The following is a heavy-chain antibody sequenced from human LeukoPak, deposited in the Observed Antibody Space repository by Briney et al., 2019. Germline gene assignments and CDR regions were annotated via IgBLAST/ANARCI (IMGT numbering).Heavy chain of an antibody. CDR3: ARAWYYYDSSGYYQIDY. CDR1: GYTFTGYY. V-gene: IGHV1-2*06. CDR2: INPNSGGT. J-gene: IGHJ4*02. Sequence: GASVKVSCKASGYTFTGYYMHWVRQAPGRGLEWMGRINPNSGGTNYAQKFQGRVTMTRDTSISTAYMELSRLRSDDTAVYYCARAWYYYDSSGYYQIDYWGQGTLVTVSS. D-gene: IGHD3-22*01.